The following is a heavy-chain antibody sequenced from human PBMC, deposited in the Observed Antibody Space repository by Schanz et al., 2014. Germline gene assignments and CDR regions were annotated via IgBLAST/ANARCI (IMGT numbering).Heavy chain of an antibody. Sequence: QVQLQQWGAGLLKPSETLSLTCAVYGGSFSGYYWTWIRQPPGKGLEWIGEIHHSGSTNYNPSLRSRVTISMATSKNQFSLKVTSVTPADTAVYYCARGVLGSGYRQQYYFDHWGQGTLVTVSS. V-gene: IGHV4-34*01. CDR1: GGSFSGYY. J-gene: IGHJ4*02. D-gene: IGHD3-3*01. CDR2: IHHSGST. CDR3: ARGVLGSGYRQQYYFDH.